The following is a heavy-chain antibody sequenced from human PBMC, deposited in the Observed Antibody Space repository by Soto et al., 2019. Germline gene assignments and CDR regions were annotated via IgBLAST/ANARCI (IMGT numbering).Heavy chain of an antibody. D-gene: IGHD3-3*01. CDR1: GGSFSGYY. J-gene: IGHJ6*03. V-gene: IGHV4-34*01. CDR2: INHSGST. Sequence: PSETLSLPCAVYGGSFSGYYWSWIRQPPGKGLEWIGEINHSGSTNYNPSLKSRVTISVDTSKNQFSLKLSSVTAADTAVYYCARRGEYYDFWSGYYTGYYYYMDVWGKGTTVTVSS. CDR3: ARRGEYYDFWSGYYTGYYYYMDV.